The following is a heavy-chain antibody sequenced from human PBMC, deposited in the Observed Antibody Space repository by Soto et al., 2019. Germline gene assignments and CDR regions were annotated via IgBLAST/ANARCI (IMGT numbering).Heavy chain of an antibody. V-gene: IGHV4-31*01. D-gene: IGHD3-22*01. CDR2: IYYSGNT. CDR3: ARATYYYDSSGYSDRVLDY. Sequence: QVQLQESGPGLVKPSQTLSLTCTVSGGSISSGGYYWSWIRQHPGKGLEWIGYIYYSGNTYYNPSLNSPVTLSADTSKNQFSLKLSSVTAADTSVYYCARATYYYDSSGYSDRVLDYWGQGTLVTVSS. CDR1: GGSISSGGYY. J-gene: IGHJ4*02.